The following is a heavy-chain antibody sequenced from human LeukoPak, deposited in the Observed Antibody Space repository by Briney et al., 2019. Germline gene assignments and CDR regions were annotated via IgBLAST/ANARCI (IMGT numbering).Heavy chain of an antibody. Sequence: GGSLRLSCVASGFTFTSYAMSWVRQAPGKGLEWASTISNSDGNTYYADSVKGRFTISRDNSKNTLYLQMNSLRAEDTAVYYCAKSGLNRFDYWGQGTLVTVSS. CDR3: AKSGLNRFDY. CDR1: GFTFTSYA. CDR2: ISNSDGNT. D-gene: IGHD2-15*01. V-gene: IGHV3-23*01. J-gene: IGHJ4*02.